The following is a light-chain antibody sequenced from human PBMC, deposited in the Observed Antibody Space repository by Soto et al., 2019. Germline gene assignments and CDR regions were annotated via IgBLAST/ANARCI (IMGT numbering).Light chain of an antibody. J-gene: IGLJ2*01. CDR2: NNN. CDR1: RSNIGTGYD. CDR3: QSDDSSMNAVV. Sequence: QSVLTQPPSVSGAPGQGVTISCTGSRSNIGTGYDVQWYQQLPGAATQLLIYNNNNRPSGVPGRFSGSKSGTSASLAITGLHAEDEAYYYCQSDDSSMNAVVFGGGTKVTVL. V-gene: IGLV1-40*01.